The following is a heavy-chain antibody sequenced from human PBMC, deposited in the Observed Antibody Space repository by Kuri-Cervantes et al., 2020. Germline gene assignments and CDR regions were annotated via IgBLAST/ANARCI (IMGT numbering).Heavy chain of an antibody. V-gene: IGHV1-18*01. CDR2: ITVYNGKT. J-gene: IGHJ6*02. Sequence: ASVKVSCKASGYTFTTYGISWVRQAPGQGLEWMGWITVYNGKTKYVQKFQDRVTMTTDTSTRTAYMEVRSLRSDDTAVYYCARGVYDILNGYDDYYYYGMDVWGQGTTVTVSS. D-gene: IGHD3-9*01. CDR1: GYTFTTYG. CDR3: ARGVYDILNGYDDYYYYGMDV.